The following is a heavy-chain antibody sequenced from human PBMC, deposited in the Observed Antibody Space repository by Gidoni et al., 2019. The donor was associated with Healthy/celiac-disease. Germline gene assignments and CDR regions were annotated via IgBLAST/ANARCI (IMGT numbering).Heavy chain of an antibody. CDR2: INHSGST. D-gene: IGHD6-13*01. CDR3: ARGRWASYPWGIAAAGRLGRAYFDY. J-gene: IGHJ4*02. V-gene: IGHV4-34*01. Sequence: GLEWIGEINHSGSTNYNPSLKSRVTISVDTSKNQFSLKLSSVTAADTAVYYCARGRWASYPWGIAAAGRLGRAYFDYWGQGTLVTVSS.